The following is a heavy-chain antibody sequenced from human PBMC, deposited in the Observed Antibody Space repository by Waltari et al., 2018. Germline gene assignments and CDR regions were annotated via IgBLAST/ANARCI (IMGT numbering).Heavy chain of an antibody. Sequence: QLQLQESGPGLVKPSETLSLTCSVPGGSISSTSYYWGWIRQPPGKGLEWIGSFSYDANTYYNPSLKSRITISVDTSKNQFSLQLRSVTAADTAIYYCARPGRVGGGSLMGLDYWGQGTLVTVSS. CDR3: ARPGRVGGGSLMGLDY. J-gene: IGHJ4*02. D-gene: IGHD2-15*01. CDR1: GGSISSTSYY. CDR2: FSYDANT. V-gene: IGHV4-39*01.